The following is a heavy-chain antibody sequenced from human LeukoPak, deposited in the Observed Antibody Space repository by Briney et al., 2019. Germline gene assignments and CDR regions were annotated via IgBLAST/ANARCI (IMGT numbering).Heavy chain of an antibody. CDR3: AREGYSSGWFDY. CDR2: ISGYNGNT. D-gene: IGHD2-15*01. Sequence: ASVKVSCKASGYTLTYYGVSWVRQAPGQGLEWMGWISGYNGNTNYAQKLQGRVTMTTDTSTSTAYMELRSLRSGGTAVYYCAREGYSSGWFDYWGQGTLVTVSS. V-gene: IGHV1-18*01. CDR1: GYTLTYYG. J-gene: IGHJ4*02.